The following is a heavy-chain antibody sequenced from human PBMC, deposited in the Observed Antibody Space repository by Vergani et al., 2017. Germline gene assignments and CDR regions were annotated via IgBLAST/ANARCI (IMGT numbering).Heavy chain of an antibody. CDR1: GFTFSNAW. Sequence: EVQLVESGGGLVKPGGSLRLSCAASGFTFSNAWMSWVRQAPGQGLEWVGRIKSKTDGGTTDYAAPVKGRFTISRDDSKNTLYLQMNSLKTDDTAGYYCTTEFRRSIYCSGGSCYLVHDGMDVWGQGTTVTVSS. CDR2: IKSKTDGGTT. D-gene: IGHD2-15*01. CDR3: TTEFRRSIYCSGGSCYLVHDGMDV. J-gene: IGHJ6*02. V-gene: IGHV3-15*01.